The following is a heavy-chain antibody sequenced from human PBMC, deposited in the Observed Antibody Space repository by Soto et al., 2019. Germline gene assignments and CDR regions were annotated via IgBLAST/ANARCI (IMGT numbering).Heavy chain of an antibody. V-gene: IGHV3-66*01. D-gene: IGHD2-21*02. CDR3: ASRMTAAPY. CDR1: GFAVSANY. CDR2: IYSGGDT. J-gene: IGHJ4*02. Sequence: EAHLVGSGGGLVQPGGSLRLSCAASGFAVSANYLSWVRQAPGKGLEWVSLIYSGGDTDYADSVRGRFTISRDNAKNTLYLQMNSLKAGDTAVYYCASRMTAAPYWGQGALVNVSS.